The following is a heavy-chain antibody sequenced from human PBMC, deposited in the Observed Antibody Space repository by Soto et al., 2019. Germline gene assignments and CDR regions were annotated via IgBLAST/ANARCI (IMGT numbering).Heavy chain of an antibody. J-gene: IGHJ4*02. CDR2: ISGSGSST. V-gene: IGHV3-23*01. CDR1: GFTFSSYA. D-gene: IGHD6-19*01. CDR3: TSRSSGWYFDY. Sequence: PGGSLRLSCAASGFTFSSYAMNWVRQAPGKGLEWVSVISGSGSSTYYADSVKGRFTISRDNSKNTLYLQMNSLRAKDTAVYYYTSRSSGWYFDYWGQGTLVTVSS.